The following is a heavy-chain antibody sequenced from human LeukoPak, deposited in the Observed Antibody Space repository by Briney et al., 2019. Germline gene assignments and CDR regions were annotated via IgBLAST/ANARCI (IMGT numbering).Heavy chain of an antibody. CDR2: INWNGGST. J-gene: IGHJ6*03. Sequence: GGSLRLSCAASGFTFDDYGMSWVRQAPGKGLEWVSGINWNGGSTGYADSVKGRFTISRDNAKNSLYLQMNSLRAEDTALYYCARSGAGSGSYYPANYMDVWGKGTTVTVSS. V-gene: IGHV3-20*04. CDR1: GFTFDDYG. CDR3: ARSGAGSGSYYPANYMDV. D-gene: IGHD3-10*01.